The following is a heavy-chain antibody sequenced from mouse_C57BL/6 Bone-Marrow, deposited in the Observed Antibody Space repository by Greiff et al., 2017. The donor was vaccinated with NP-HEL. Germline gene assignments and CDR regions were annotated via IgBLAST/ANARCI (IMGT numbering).Heavy chain of an antibody. Sequence: QVQLQQPGAELVMPGASVKLSCKASGYTFTSYWMHWVKQRPGQGLEWIGEIDPSDSYTNYTQKFKGKSTLTVDKSSSTAYMQLSSLTSADSAVYYCARGSSSNSFAYWGQGTLVTVSA. V-gene: IGHV1-69*01. J-gene: IGHJ3*01. D-gene: IGHD2-5*01. CDR1: GYTFTSYW. CDR2: IDPSDSYT. CDR3: ARGSSSNSFAY.